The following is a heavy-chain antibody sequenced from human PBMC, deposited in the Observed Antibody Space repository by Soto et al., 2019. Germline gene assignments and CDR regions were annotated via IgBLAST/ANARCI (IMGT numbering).Heavy chain of an antibody. V-gene: IGHV3-23*01. D-gene: IGHD6-13*01. CDR1: GFTFSSYA. J-gene: IGHJ1*01. CDR3: ARDQAGAGTISRYFQD. Sequence: GGSLRLSCAASGFTFSSYAMSWVRQAPGKGLEWVSGISGGGGTTYYADSVKGRFTISRDNSKNTLYLQVNSLRAEDTALYYCARDQAGAGTISRYFQDWGPGTLVTVSS. CDR2: ISGGGGTT.